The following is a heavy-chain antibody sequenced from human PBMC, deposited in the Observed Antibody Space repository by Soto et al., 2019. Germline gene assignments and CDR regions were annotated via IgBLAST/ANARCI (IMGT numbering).Heavy chain of an antibody. CDR2: VKAKTNGGTA. Sequence: EVQLVESGGGLVKPGESLRLSCAASGFTFANAWMNWVRQAPGKGLEWVGRVKAKTNGGTADFAAPVKGRFTISRDDSENTMYLQMNSLKTEDTAVYYCTTETYSSGWSARYFLHWGQGTLVTVSS. D-gene: IGHD6-19*01. J-gene: IGHJ1*01. CDR1: GFTFANAW. CDR3: TTETYSSGWSARYFLH. V-gene: IGHV3-15*07.